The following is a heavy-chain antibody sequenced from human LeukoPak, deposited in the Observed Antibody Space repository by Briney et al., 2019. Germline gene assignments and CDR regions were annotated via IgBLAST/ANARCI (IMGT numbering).Heavy chain of an antibody. Sequence: GGSLRLSCAASGFTFNTYGMHWVRQAPGKGLEWVAFIRYDGSEKYYADSVKGRFTISRDNSKNTVYLQMNSLRAEDTAVYYCARSYSNYVRYWGQGTLVTVSS. CDR2: IRYDGSEK. CDR1: GFTFNTYG. D-gene: IGHD4-11*01. J-gene: IGHJ4*02. CDR3: ARSYSNYVRY. V-gene: IGHV3-30*02.